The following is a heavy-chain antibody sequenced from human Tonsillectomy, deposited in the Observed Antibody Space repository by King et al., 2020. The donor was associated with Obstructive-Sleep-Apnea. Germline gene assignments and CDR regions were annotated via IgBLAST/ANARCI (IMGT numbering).Heavy chain of an antibody. J-gene: IGHJ4*02. Sequence: VQLVESGGGLVQPGGSLRLSCVASGFIFSGHYISWVRQAPGKGLEWVAKIKPDGSDKSYVDSVKGRFTISRDNAKNSLFLQMNSLRGEDTAMYYCAKEEWYRFDFWGQGTLVTVSS. CDR3: AKEEWYRFDF. CDR2: IKPDGSDK. CDR1: GFIFSGHY. D-gene: IGHD3-3*01. V-gene: IGHV3-7*01.